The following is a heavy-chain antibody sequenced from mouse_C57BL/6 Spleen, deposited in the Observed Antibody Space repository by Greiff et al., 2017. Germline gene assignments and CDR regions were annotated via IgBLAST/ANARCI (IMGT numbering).Heavy chain of an antibody. CDR3: ARYDGYLGY. Sequence: QVQLQQSGPELVKPGASVKISCKASGYAFSSSWMNWVKQRPGKGLEWIGRIYPGDGDTNYNGKFKGKATLTADKSSSTAYMQLSSLTSEDSAVYFCARYDGYLGYWGQGTLVTVSA. CDR1: GYAFSSSW. D-gene: IGHD2-3*01. CDR2: IYPGDGDT. V-gene: IGHV1-82*01. J-gene: IGHJ3*01.